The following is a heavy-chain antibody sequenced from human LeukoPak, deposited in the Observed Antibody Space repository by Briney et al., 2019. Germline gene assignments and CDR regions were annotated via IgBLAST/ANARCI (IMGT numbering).Heavy chain of an antibody. D-gene: IGHD6-19*01. Sequence: SETLSLTCTVSGGSISSSSYYWSWIRQPPGKELEWIGYVYHTGSTNYNPSLKSRVTISVDTSKNEFSLKMTSVTAADTAVYYCARGFASGWYSRYDPWGQGTLVTVSS. V-gene: IGHV4-61*01. CDR2: VYHTGST. J-gene: IGHJ5*02. CDR3: ARGFASGWYSRYDP. CDR1: GGSISSSSYY.